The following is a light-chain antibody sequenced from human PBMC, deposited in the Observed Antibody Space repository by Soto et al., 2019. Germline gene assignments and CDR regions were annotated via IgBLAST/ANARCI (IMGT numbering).Light chain of an antibody. V-gene: IGKV3-11*01. J-gene: IGKJ5*01. CDR2: DAS. Sequence: IVLTQSPATLSLSPGERATLSCRASQSFSSYLAWYQQKPGQAPRLLIYDASKRATGIPARFSGRGSGTDFTLTISSLEPEYFAVYYCQQRSNWPPVITFGQGTRLEIK. CDR1: QSFSSY. CDR3: QQRSNWPPVIT.